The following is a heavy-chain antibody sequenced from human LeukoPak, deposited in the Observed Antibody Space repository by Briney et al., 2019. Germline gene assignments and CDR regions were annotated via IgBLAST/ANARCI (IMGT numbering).Heavy chain of an antibody. CDR2: ISGDGYYT. V-gene: IGHV3-43*02. Sequence: PGGSLRLSCAASGFAFDDYAMHWVRQAPGKGLEWISLISGDGYYTYYGDSVKGRFTISRDNSKNSLYLQLNSLRTEDTALYYCAKVLRYFDSSSAGYYYYGMDVWGQGTTVIVSS. CDR1: GFAFDDYA. D-gene: IGHD3-9*01. CDR3: AKVLRYFDSSSAGYYYYGMDV. J-gene: IGHJ6*02.